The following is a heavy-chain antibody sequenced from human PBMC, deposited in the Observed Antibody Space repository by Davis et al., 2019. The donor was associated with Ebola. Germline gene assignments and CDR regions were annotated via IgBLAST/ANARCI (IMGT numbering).Heavy chain of an antibody. V-gene: IGHV3-64D*06. CDR2: ISSNGGST. D-gene: IGHD3-10*01. Sequence: PGGSLRLSCSASGFTFSSYAMHWVRQAPGKGLEYVSAISSNGGSTYYADSVKGRFTISRDNSKNTLYLQMSSLRAEDTAVYYCVKDPSTDGSGSPRVLLGLPWYMDVWGKGTTVTVSS. CDR1: GFTFSSYA. CDR3: VKDPSTDGSGSPRVLLGLPWYMDV. J-gene: IGHJ6*03.